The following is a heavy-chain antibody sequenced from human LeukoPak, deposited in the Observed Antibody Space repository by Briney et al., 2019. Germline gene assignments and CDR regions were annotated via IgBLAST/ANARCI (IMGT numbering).Heavy chain of an antibody. CDR3: AIDFWSGYYLHRLGDYYMDV. V-gene: IGHV1-18*01. CDR2: ISAYNGNT. D-gene: IGHD3-3*01. CDR1: GYTFTSYG. J-gene: IGHJ6*03. Sequence: GASVKVSCKASGYTFTSYGISWVRQAPGQGLEWMGWISAYNGNTNYAQKFQGRVTMTRDTSISTAYMELSRLRSDDTAVYYCAIDFWSGYYLHRLGDYYMDVWGKGTTVTVSS.